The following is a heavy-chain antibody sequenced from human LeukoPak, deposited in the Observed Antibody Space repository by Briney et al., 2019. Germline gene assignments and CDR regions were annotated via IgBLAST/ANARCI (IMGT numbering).Heavy chain of an antibody. CDR1: GASISRDNW. Sequence: PSGTLSLTCAVSGASISRDNWWTWVRQPPGKGLEWIGEIHQSGSTNYNPSLKSRVTISIDKSNNQFSLRLNSVTAADTAVYYCARRNYYDSTGYYDSWGLGALVTISS. V-gene: IGHV4-4*02. D-gene: IGHD3-22*01. J-gene: IGHJ4*02. CDR2: IHQSGST. CDR3: ARRNYYDSTGYYDS.